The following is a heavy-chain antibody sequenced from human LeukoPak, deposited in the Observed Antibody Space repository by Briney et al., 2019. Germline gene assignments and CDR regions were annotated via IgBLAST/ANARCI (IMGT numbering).Heavy chain of an antibody. D-gene: IGHD2-15*01. J-gene: IGHJ6*03. CDR3: GTIPMVVATKKYYYYYYMDV. CDR2: VDPEDGET. Sequence: ASVKVSCKASGYTVTDYYMHWVQQAPGKGLEWMGRVDPEDGETIYAEKFQGRVTITADTSTDTAYMELSSLRSEDTAVYYCGTIPMVVATKKYYYYYYMDVWGKGTTVTVSS. V-gene: IGHV1-69-2*01. CDR1: GYTVTDYY.